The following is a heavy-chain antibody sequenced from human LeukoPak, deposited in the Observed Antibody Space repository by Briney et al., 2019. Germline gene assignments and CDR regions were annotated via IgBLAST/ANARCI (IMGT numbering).Heavy chain of an antibody. CDR1: GDIVSSNSVT. J-gene: IGHJ5*02. V-gene: IGHV6-1*01. D-gene: IGHD2-2*01. Sequence: SQTLSLTCAISGDIVSSNSVTWNWIRQSPSRGLDWLGRTYYRSTWYNDYAVSVRGRIAVNPDTSKNQFSLHLNSVTPEDTAVYYCARRLTQYDCFDPWGQGILVTVSS. CDR2: TYYRSTWYN. CDR3: ARRLTQYDCFDP.